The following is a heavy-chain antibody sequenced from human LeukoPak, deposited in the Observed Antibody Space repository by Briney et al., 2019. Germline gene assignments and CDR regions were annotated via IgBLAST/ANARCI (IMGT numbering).Heavy chain of an antibody. CDR3: AKSDYYASGLDY. D-gene: IGHD3-10*01. Sequence: PSETLSLTCIVSGGSISSNYWSWIRQPPGKGLEWIGHIYYSGSTNYNPSLKSRVTISVDTSKKQFSLKLSSVTAADTAVHYCAKSDYYASGLDYWGQGTLVTVSS. CDR1: GGSISSNY. CDR2: IYYSGST. J-gene: IGHJ4*02. V-gene: IGHV4-59*08.